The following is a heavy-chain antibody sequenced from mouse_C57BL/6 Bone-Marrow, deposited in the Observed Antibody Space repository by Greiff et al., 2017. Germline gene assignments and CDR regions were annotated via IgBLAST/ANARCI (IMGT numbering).Heavy chain of an antibody. J-gene: IGHJ4*01. CDR3: TRSELRWLLRGDAMDY. CDR1: GYTFTSYW. D-gene: IGHD2-3*01. CDR2: IYPGNSDT. Sequence: DVQLQESGTVLARPGASVKMSCKTSGYTFTSYWMHWVKQRPGQGLEWIGAIYPGNSDTSYNQKFKGKAKLTAVTSASTAYMELSSLTNEDSAVYYCTRSELRWLLRGDAMDYWGQGTSVTVSS. V-gene: IGHV1-5*01.